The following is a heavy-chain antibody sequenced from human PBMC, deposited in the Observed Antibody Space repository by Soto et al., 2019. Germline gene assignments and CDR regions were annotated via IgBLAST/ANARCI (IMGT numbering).Heavy chain of an antibody. CDR1: GGSVSSGSYY. V-gene: IGHV4-61*01. Sequence: QVQLQESGPGLVKPSETLSLTCTVSGGSVSSGSYYWSWIRQPPGKGLEWIGYMYYSGSTNYNPSLKSRVTISLDTSKNQFSLKLSSVTAADTAVYFCARTRDLWSGNDAFDIWGQGTMVTVSS. J-gene: IGHJ3*02. CDR2: MYYSGST. D-gene: IGHD3-3*01. CDR3: ARTRDLWSGNDAFDI.